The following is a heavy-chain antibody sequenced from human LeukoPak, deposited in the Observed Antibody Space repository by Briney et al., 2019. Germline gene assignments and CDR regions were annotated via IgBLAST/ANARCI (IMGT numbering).Heavy chain of an antibody. V-gene: IGHV3-23*01. D-gene: IGHD1-26*01. CDR3: AKKAQYNGNYPLDY. J-gene: IGHJ4*02. Sequence: GGSLRLSCAATGFTFTSYSMSWVRQAPGKGLEWVSGTSDRGDYTYYADSVKGRFTISRDNSKNTLYLQMNSLRAEDTALYFCAKKAQYNGNYPLDYWGQGTLVTVSS. CDR2: TSDRGDYT. CDR1: GFTFTSYS.